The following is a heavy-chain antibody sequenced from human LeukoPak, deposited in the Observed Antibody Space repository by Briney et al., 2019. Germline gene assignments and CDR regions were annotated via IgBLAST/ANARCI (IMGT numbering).Heavy chain of an antibody. D-gene: IGHD4-11*01. CDR1: GGSFSGYY. J-gene: IGHJ4*02. CDR2: INHSGST. CDR3: APFPHSSSNYYYFDY. Sequence: SETLSLTCAVYGGSFSGYYWSWIRQPPGKGLEWIGEINHSGSTNYNPSLKSRVTISVDTSKNQFSLKLSSVTAADTAVYYCAPFPHSSSNYYYFDYWGQGTLVTVCS. V-gene: IGHV4-34*01.